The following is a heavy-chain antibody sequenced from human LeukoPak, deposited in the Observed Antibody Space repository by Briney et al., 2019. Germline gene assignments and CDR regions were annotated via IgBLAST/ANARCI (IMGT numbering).Heavy chain of an antibody. CDR2: INPNSGGT. D-gene: IGHD3-22*01. J-gene: IGHJ4*02. CDR1: GYTFTSYG. Sequence: ASVKVSCKASGYTFTSYGISWVRQAPGQGLEGMGWINPNSGGTNYAQKFQSRVTMTRDTCISTAYMELSRLRSDDTAVYYCARDLLYYDSSDYWGQETLVTVSS. CDR3: ARDLLYYDSSDY. V-gene: IGHV1-2*02.